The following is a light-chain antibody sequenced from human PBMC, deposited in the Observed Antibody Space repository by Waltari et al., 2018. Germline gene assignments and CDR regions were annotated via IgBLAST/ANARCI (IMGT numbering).Light chain of an antibody. CDR3: QQHNSNPYS. V-gene: IGKV1-9*01. CDR2: KTS. Sequence: DIQMTQSPSSLSAAVGDRVTITCRASQGINSYVDWYQQKPGKAPKLLIYKTSTLQSGVPSRSSGRGSGTDFTLTISSLQPEAFATYYCQQHNSNPYSFGQGTKVEI. J-gene: IGKJ2*03. CDR1: QGINSY.